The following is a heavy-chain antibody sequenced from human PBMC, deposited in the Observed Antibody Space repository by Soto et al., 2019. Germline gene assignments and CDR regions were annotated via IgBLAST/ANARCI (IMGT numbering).Heavy chain of an antibody. CDR2: IIPIFGTA. CDR3: ARHLGSVVVPAARIDNWFDP. D-gene: IGHD2-2*01. CDR1: GRTFSSYA. V-gene: IGHV1-69*13. Sequence: SVKVSCKASGRTFSSYAISWVRQAPGQGLEWMGGIIPIFGTANYAQKFQGSVTITADEPTSTAYMELSSLRSEDTAVYYCARHLGSVVVPAARIDNWFDPWGQGTLVTVSS. J-gene: IGHJ5*02.